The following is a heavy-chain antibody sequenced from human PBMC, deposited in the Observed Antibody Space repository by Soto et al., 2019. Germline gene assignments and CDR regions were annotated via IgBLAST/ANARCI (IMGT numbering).Heavy chain of an antibody. CDR3: AREDGSYNEYYYYGMDA. CDR2: IKQDGSEK. Sequence: HLGGSLRLSCAASGFTFSSYWMSWVRQAPGKGLEWVANIKQDGSEKYYVDAVKGRFTISRDNAKNSLYLQINTLRAEDTAVYFCAREDGSYNEYYYYGMDAWGQGTTVTVSS. CDR1: GFTFSSYW. J-gene: IGHJ6*02. V-gene: IGHV3-7*01. D-gene: IGHD3-10*01.